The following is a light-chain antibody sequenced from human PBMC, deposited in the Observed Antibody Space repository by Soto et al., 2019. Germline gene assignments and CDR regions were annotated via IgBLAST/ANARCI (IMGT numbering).Light chain of an antibody. Sequence: ESVLTQAPGTLSLSPGERATLSCRASQSINSNYLAWYQQRPGQAPSLLIYGASSRATGIPDRFSGSGSGTDFSLTISRLEPEDFALYYCQQYGTSQLTFGGGPTVEIK. CDR2: GAS. CDR3: QQYGTSQLT. CDR1: QSINSNY. J-gene: IGKJ4*01. V-gene: IGKV3-20*01.